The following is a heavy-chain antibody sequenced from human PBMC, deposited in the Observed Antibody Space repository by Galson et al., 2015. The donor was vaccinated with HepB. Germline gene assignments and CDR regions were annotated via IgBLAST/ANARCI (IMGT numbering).Heavy chain of an antibody. CDR2: ISYDGSNK. V-gene: IGHV3-30*07. CDR1: GFTFDDYA. CDR3: AGAGEYSDP. Sequence: SLRLSCAASGFTFDDYAMHWVRQAPGKGLEWVAVISYDGSNKYYADSVKGRFTISRDNSKNTLYLQMNSLRAEDTAVYYCAGAGEYSDPWGQGSLVTVSS. J-gene: IGHJ5*02. D-gene: IGHD3-10*01.